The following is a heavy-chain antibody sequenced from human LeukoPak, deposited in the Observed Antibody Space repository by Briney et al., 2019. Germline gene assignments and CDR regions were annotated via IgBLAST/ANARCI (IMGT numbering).Heavy chain of an antibody. Sequence: GGSLRLSCAASGFTFCDYYMSWIRPAPGKGREWGSYISSSGSTIYYADSVKGRFTIARDNAKNSLYLQMNSLRAEDTVVYYCARDVQDEASYWGQGTLVTVSS. CDR3: ARDVQDEASY. J-gene: IGHJ4*02. CDR1: GFTFCDYY. V-gene: IGHV3-11*01. CDR2: ISSSGSTI. D-gene: IGHD3-10*02.